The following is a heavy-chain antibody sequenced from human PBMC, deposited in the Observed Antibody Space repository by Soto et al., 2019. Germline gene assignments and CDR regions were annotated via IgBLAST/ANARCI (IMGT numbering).Heavy chain of an antibody. CDR1: GGSVSSDSYY. CDR2: INYIGST. Sequence: SETLSLTCTVSGGSVSSDSYYWSWIRQPPGKGLEWIGYINYIGSTNYNPSLKIRVTISVDTSKNQFSLKLRSVTAAYTAVYYCVSFPSFYAFWSGYHHHNWFDPWGQGTLVTVSS. D-gene: IGHD3-3*01. J-gene: IGHJ5*02. V-gene: IGHV4-61*01. CDR3: VSFPSFYAFWSGYHHHNWFDP.